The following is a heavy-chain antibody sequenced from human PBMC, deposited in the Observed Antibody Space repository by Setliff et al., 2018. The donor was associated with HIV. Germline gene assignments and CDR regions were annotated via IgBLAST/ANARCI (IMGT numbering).Heavy chain of an antibody. CDR3: ARLFSGSPGDY. V-gene: IGHV4-39*01. J-gene: IGHJ4*02. Sequence: ASETLSLTCSVSGGTISNNNYHWGWIRQPPGEGLEWIGSIYYLGNTYYNPSLKSRLTISVDTSRNPFSLHLSSVTAADTAVYYCARLFSGSPGDYWGQGTLVTVSS. D-gene: IGHD3-10*01. CDR2: IYYLGNT. CDR1: GGTISNNNYH.